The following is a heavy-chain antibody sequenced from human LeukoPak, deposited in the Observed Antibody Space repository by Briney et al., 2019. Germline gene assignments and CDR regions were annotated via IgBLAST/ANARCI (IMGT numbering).Heavy chain of an antibody. V-gene: IGHV3-53*01. CDR2: IYSDNT. CDR3: ARDLGQYYDTSDNWFDP. Sequence: GGTLRLSCAASGFTFGSYGMSWVRQAPGKGLEWVSFIYSDNTHYSDSVKGRFTISRDNSKNTLYLQMNSLRAEDTAVYYCARDLGQYYDTSDNWFDPWGQGTLVTVSS. CDR1: GFTFGSYG. J-gene: IGHJ5*02. D-gene: IGHD3-22*01.